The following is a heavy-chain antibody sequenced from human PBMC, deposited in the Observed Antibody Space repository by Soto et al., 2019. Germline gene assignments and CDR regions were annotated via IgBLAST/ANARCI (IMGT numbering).Heavy chain of an antibody. V-gene: IGHV3-23*01. D-gene: IGHD6-13*01. CDR3: ARGSPGYISSWYYFDY. CDR2: ISGIGGST. CDR1: GFTFTDYA. J-gene: IGHJ4*02. Sequence: GGSLRLSCAASGFTFTDYALSWVRQAPGKGLEWVATISGIGGSTYLADSVKGRLSISRDNSKNTVSLLMNSLRAEDTAVYFCARGSPGYISSWYYFDYWGRGTLLTVST.